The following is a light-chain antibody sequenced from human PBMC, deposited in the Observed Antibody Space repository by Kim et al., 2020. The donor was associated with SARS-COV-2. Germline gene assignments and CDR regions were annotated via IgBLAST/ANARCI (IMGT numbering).Light chain of an antibody. V-gene: IGLV6-57*03. CDR2: EDR. CDR1: RGSIAGNY. CDR3: QTYDSRNVL. J-gene: IGLJ2*01. Sequence: KTVSVSCTRSRGSIAGNYVQWYQQRPGSAPTTVIYEDRQRPSAVPDRFSGSIDTSSNSAFLTISGLKTEDEADYYCQTYDSRNVLFGGGTQLTVL.